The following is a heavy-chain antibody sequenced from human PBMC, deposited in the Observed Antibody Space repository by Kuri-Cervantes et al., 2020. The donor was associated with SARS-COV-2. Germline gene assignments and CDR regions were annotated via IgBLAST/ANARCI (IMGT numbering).Heavy chain of an antibody. CDR3: ARDVGYCTNDVCQSRDFDY. D-gene: IGHD2-8*01. CDR2: IKQDGSEK. CDR1: GFTFSSYW. Sequence: LSLTCAASGFTFSSYWMSWVRQAPGKGPEWVANIKQDGSEKYYVDSVRGRFTISRDNAKNSLYLQMNSLRAEDTAVYYCARDVGYCTNDVCQSRDFDYWGQGTLVTVSS. J-gene: IGHJ4*02. V-gene: IGHV3-7*03.